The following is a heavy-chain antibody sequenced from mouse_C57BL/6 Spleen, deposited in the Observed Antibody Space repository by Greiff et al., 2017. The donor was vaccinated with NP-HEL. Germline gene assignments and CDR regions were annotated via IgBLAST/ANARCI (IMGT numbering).Heavy chain of an antibody. CDR2: IYPGSGST. CDR3: ATNSNPHYYAMDY. D-gene: IGHD2-5*01. J-gene: IGHJ4*01. CDR1: GYTFTSYW. V-gene: IGHV1-55*01. Sequence: QVQLQQPGAELVKPGASVKMSCKASGYTFTSYWITWVKQRPGQGLEWIGDIYPGSGSTNYNEKFKSKATLTVDTSSSTAYMQISSLTSEDSAVYYCATNSNPHYYAMDYWGQGTSVTVSS.